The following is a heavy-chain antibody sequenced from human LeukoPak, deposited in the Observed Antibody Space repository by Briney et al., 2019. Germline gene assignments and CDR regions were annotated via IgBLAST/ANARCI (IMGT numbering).Heavy chain of an antibody. CDR3: ARRNDGSGSFDAFDI. D-gene: IGHD3-10*01. Sequence: SETLSLTCTVSGGSISSYYWSWVRQPPGKGLEWIGYIYYRGSTNYNPSLKSRVTISVDTSKNQFSLKLSCVTAADTAVYYCARRNDGSGSFDAFDIWGQGTMVTVSS. CDR2: IYYRGST. J-gene: IGHJ3*02. CDR1: GGSISSYY. V-gene: IGHV4-59*08.